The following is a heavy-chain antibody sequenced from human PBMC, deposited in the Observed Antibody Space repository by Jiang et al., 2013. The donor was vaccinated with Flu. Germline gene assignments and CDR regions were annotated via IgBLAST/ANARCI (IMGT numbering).Heavy chain of an antibody. CDR2: INTNTGNP. CDR1: GYTFTSYA. V-gene: IGHV7-4-1*02. J-gene: IGHJ6*02. D-gene: IGHD1-26*01. CDR3: ARDPTKIERVGATNNYYYYGMDV. Sequence: CKASGYTFTSYAMNWVRQAPGQGLEWMGWINTNTGNPTYAQGFTGRFVFSLDTSVSTAYLQISSLKAEDTAVYYCARDPTKIERVGATNNYYYYGMDVWGQGTTVTVSS.